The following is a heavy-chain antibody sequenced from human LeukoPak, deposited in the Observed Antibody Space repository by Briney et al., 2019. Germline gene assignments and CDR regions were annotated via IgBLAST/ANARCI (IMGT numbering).Heavy chain of an antibody. J-gene: IGHJ2*01. D-gene: IGHD5-18*01. V-gene: IGHV4-4*08. Sequence: SETLSLTCTVSGGSFTTYSWSWIRQPPGKELNWIGDVHSNGNTNYNPSLKNRVTMSIDTSRDQFSLTLTSVTAADTAIFYCARRIQLWSYWHFDLWGRGTLVTVSS. CDR3: ARRIQLWSYWHFDL. CDR1: GGSFTTYS. CDR2: VHSNGNT.